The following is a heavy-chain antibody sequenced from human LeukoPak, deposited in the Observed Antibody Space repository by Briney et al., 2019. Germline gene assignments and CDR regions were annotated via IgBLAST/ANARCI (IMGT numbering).Heavy chain of an antibody. D-gene: IGHD6-6*01. CDR3: ARLHSFSWGYFDY. J-gene: IGHJ4*02. Sequence: GESLKISCKGSGYIFTSYWIGWVRQMPGKGLECMGIIYPGDSDTRYRPSFQGQVTISADKSISTAYLQWSSLKASDTAMYYCARLHSFSWGYFDYWGQGTLVTVSS. V-gene: IGHV5-51*01. CDR1: GYIFTSYW. CDR2: IYPGDSDT.